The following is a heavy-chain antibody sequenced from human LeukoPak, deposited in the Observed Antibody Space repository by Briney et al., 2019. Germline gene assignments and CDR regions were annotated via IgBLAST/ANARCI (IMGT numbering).Heavy chain of an antibody. CDR2: IIYSGNT. CDR3: VRHFPRCRLGVYL. Sequence: PSETLSLTCTAFSGSISSTSYYWGWIRQAPGKGLEWIGGIIYSGNTYYNPSLKSRVTISVDTTKNQFSLKLTSVTAADTAVYFFVRHFPRCRLGVYLWGQGTLVAVSS. CDR1: SGSISSTSYY. V-gene: IGHV4-39*01. J-gene: IGHJ5*02. D-gene: IGHD4-17*01.